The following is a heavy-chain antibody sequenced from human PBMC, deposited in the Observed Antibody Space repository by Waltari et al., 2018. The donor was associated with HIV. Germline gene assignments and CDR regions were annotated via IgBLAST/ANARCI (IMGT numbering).Heavy chain of an antibody. V-gene: IGHV3-33*01. CDR3: ARDKAPYSSSSAVDY. J-gene: IGHJ4*02. D-gene: IGHD6-6*01. CDR1: GFTFGRYG. CDR2: INYDGSNK. Sequence: VQLMESGGGMVQPGKSLRLSCATSGFTFGRYGIHWVRQAPGKGLEWVAVINYDGSNKFYAESVKGRFLISRDNSKNTLFLQMNSLRDEDTGLYYCARDKAPYSSSSAVDYWGQGTLVTVS.